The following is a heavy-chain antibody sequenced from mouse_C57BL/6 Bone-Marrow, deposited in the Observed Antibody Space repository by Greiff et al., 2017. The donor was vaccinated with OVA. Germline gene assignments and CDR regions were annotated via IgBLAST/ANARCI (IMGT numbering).Heavy chain of an antibody. D-gene: IGHD1-1*01. V-gene: IGHV14-4*01. Sequence: VHVKQSGAELVRPGASVKLSCTASGFNIKDDYMHWVKQRPEQGLEWIGWIDPENGDTEYASKFQGKATITADTSSNTAYLQLSSLTSEDTAVYYCTTHFSYYTWFAYWGQGTLVTVSA. CDR2: IDPENGDT. J-gene: IGHJ3*01. CDR3: TTHFSYYTWFAY. CDR1: GFNIKDDY.